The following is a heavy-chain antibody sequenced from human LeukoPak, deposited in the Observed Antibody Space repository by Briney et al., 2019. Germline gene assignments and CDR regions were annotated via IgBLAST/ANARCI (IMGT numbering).Heavy chain of an antibody. J-gene: IGHJ4*02. D-gene: IGHD3-10*01. CDR2: INHSGST. CDR1: GGSFSGYY. Sequence: SETLSLTCAVYGGSFSGYYWSWIRQPPGKGLEWIGEINHSGSTNYNPSLKSRVTISVDTSKSQFSLKLSSVTAADTAVYYCARGKGPIRYWGQGTLVTVSS. CDR3: ARGKGPIRY. V-gene: IGHV4-34*01.